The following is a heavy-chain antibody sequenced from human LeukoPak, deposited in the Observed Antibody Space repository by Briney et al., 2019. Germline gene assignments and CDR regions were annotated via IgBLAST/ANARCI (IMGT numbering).Heavy chain of an antibody. V-gene: IGHV4-31*03. J-gene: IGHJ4*02. D-gene: IGHD3-9*01. CDR2: IFYSGST. CDR3: AREYSDILTGYYLFDS. Sequence: PSETLSLTCTVSGGSINSGVYYWSWIRQYPGKGLEWIGSIFYSGSTYYNPSLKSRFTISVVTSKNHFSLKLSSVTAADTAVYYCAREYSDILTGYYLFDSWGQGTLVTVSS. CDR1: GGSINSGVYY.